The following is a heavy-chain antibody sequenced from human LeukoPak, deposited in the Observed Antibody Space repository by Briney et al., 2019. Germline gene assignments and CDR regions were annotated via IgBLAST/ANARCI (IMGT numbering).Heavy chain of an antibody. D-gene: IGHD2-2*01. CDR3: ATYYCSTTSCYPYFFDY. CDR2: INPDNGNT. V-gene: IGHV1-18*04. J-gene: IGHJ4*02. CDR1: GYTFTTHY. Sequence: ASVKVSCKASGYTFTTHYIHWVRQAPGQGLEWMGWINPDNGNTKYAQKFQGRVTMTTDTSTSTAHMELRSLRSDDTAVYYCATYYCSTTSCYPYFFDYWGQGTLVTVSS.